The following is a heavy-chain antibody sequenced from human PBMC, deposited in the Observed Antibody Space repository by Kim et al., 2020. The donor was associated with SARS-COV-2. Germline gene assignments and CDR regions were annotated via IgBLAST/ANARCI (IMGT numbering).Heavy chain of an antibody. Sequence: GSTYYADSVKGRFTISRDNSKNTLYLQMNSLRAEDTAVYYCAKDLRFGSWGGQGTLVTVSS. V-gene: IGHV3-23*01. CDR3: AKDLRFGSW. CDR2: GST. D-gene: IGHD3-10*01. J-gene: IGHJ4*02.